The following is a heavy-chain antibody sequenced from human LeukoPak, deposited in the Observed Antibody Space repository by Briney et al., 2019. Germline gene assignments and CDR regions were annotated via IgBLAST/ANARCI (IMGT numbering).Heavy chain of an antibody. J-gene: IGHJ6*03. CDR3: AVGSSSSFVNYMDV. Sequence: RSLRLSCAASGFTFSSYGMHWVRQAPGKGLEWVAVISYDGSNKYYADSVKGRFTISRDNSKNTLYLQMNSLRAEDTAVYYCAVGSSSSFVNYMDVWGKGTTVTVSS. CDR1: GFTFSSYG. D-gene: IGHD6-6*01. V-gene: IGHV3-30*03. CDR2: ISYDGSNK.